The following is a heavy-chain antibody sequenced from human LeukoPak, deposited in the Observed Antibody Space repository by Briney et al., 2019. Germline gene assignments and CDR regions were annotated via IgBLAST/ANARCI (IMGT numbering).Heavy chain of an antibody. CDR1: GGSISSGGYS. CDR3: ARVDGSCSGGSCPSGNWFDP. Sequence: PSQTLSLTCAVSGGSISSGGYSWSWIRQPPGKGLEWIGYIYYSGSTYYNPSLKSRVTISVDTSKNQFSLKLNSVTAADTAVYYCARVDGSCSGGSCPSGNWFDPWGQGTLVTVSS. D-gene: IGHD2-15*01. CDR2: IYYSGST. J-gene: IGHJ5*02. V-gene: IGHV4-30-4*07.